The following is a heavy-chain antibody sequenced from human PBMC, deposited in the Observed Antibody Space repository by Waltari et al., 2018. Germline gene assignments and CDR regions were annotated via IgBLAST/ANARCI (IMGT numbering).Heavy chain of an antibody. CDR2: ISGSGGST. V-gene: IGHV3-23*01. Sequence: EVQLLQSGGGLVQPGGSLRLSCAASGFTFSSHAMSWGRQAPGKGLEWVSSISGSGGSTYYADSVKGRFTISRDNSKNTLNLEMNRLRAEDTAIYYCAKDTTTIPTSRLDPWGQGTLVTVSS. CDR3: AKDTTTIPTSRLDP. CDR1: GFTFSSHA. D-gene: IGHD3-9*01. J-gene: IGHJ5*02.